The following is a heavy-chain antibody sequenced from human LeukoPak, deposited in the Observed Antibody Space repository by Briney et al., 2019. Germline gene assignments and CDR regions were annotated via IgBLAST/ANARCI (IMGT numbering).Heavy chain of an antibody. D-gene: IGHD2-21*02. Sequence: SETLSLTCTVSGGSISSGDYYWSWIRQPPGKGLEWIGYIYYSGSTYYNPSLKSRVTISVDTSKNQFSLKLSSVTAADTAVYYCARDASDPYWYFDLWGRGTLVTVSS. V-gene: IGHV4-30-4*01. CDR1: GGSISSGDYY. CDR2: IYYSGST. CDR3: ARDASDPYWYFDL. J-gene: IGHJ2*01.